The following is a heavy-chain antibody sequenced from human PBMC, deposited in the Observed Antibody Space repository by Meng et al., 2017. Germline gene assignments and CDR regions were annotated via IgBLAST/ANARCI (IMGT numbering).Heavy chain of an antibody. J-gene: IGHJ4*02. CDR3: ARHQEYYYDSSGYPISPPPDY. V-gene: IGHV5-51*01. D-gene: IGHD3-22*01. CDR2: IYPGDSDT. Sequence: GESLKISCKGSGYSFTSYWIGWVRQMPGKGLEWMGIIYPGDSDTRYSPSFQGQVTTSADKSISTAYLQWSSLKASDTAMYYCARHQEYYYDSSGYPISPPPDYWGQGTLVTVSS. CDR1: GYSFTSYW.